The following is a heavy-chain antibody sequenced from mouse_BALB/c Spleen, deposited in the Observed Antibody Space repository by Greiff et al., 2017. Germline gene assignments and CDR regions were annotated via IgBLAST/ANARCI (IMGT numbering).Heavy chain of an antibody. CDR2: INPSTGYT. CDR1: GYTFTSYW. D-gene: IGHD2-3*01. Sequence: QVQLKQSGAELMKPGASVKMSCKASGYTFTSYWMHWVKQRPGQGLEWIGYINPSTGYTEYNQKFKDKATLTADKSSSTAYMQLSSLTSEDSAVYYCARSEDGYAMDYWGQGTSVTVSS. CDR3: ARSEDGYAMDY. V-gene: IGHV1S26*01. J-gene: IGHJ4*01.